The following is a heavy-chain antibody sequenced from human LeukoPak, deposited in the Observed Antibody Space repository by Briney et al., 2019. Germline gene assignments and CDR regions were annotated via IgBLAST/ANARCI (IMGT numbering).Heavy chain of an antibody. CDR1: GYIFTNFG. V-gene: IGHV1-18*01. CDR2: ISGYNGNT. CDR3: ARDLTHRRNYDSSGYQIVPAF. J-gene: IGHJ4*02. D-gene: IGHD3-22*01. Sequence: GASVKVSCKASGYIFTNFGISWVRQARGQGLEWMGWISGYNGNTKYVQKFQGRVTMTTDTSTSTAYMELRSLRSDDTAVYYCARDLTHRRNYDSSGYQIVPAFWGQGTLVTVSS.